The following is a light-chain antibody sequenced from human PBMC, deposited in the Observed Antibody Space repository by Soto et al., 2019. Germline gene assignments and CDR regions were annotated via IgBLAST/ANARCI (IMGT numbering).Light chain of an antibody. CDR1: SSNIGAHY. V-gene: IGLV1-51*02. CDR3: GTWDTRLNGGV. CDR2: ENN. Sequence: QSVLTQPPSVSAAPGHQVTIFCSGSSSNIGAHYVSWYQQLPGTAPKLLIYENNKRPSGIPDRFSGSKSGTSATLGITGLQTGDEADYYCGTWDTRLNGGVFGGGTKLTVL. J-gene: IGLJ3*02.